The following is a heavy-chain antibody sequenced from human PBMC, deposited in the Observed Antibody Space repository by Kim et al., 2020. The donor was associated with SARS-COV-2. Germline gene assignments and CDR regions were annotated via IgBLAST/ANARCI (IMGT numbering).Heavy chain of an antibody. V-gene: IGHV3-11*06. CDR3: AGDLAGWVNYYYDGMDV. J-gene: IGHJ6*02. Sequence: KGRFTISRDNAKNSLYLQMNSRRAEDTAVYYCAGDLAGWVNYYYDGMDVWGQGTTVTVSS.